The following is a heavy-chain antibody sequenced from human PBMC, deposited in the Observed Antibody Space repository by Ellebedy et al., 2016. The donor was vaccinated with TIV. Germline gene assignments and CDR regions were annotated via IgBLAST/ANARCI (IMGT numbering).Heavy chain of an antibody. CDR1: GFTFSTYG. Sequence: PGGSLRLSCAASGFTFSTYGMHWVRQAPGKGLEWVAFIRHDGSNEYYVDSVKGRFTISRDNMKNTVSLQMNSLRVEDTAIYYCAKDPRYSMSWYGPWGQGTLVTVSS. CDR3: AKDPRYSMSWYGP. D-gene: IGHD1-1*01. J-gene: IGHJ5*02. V-gene: IGHV3-30*02. CDR2: IRHDGSNE.